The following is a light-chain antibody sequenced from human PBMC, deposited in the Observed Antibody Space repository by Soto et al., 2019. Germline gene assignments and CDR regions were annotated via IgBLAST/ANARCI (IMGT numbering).Light chain of an antibody. CDR1: QGISSY. CDR3: QQLNSYPLT. Sequence: DIQLTQSPSFLSASVGDRVTITCRASQGISSYLAWYQQKPGKAPKVLIYAASTLQSWVPSRFSGSGSGTEFTLTISSLQPEDFATYYCQQLNSYPLTFGGGTKV. V-gene: IGKV1-9*01. CDR2: AAS. J-gene: IGKJ4*01.